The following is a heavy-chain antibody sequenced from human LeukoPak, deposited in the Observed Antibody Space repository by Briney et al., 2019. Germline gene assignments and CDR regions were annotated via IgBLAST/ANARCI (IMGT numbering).Heavy chain of an antibody. Sequence: PGGSLRLSCAASGLTFDDYGMSWVRQAPGKGLEWVSGINWNGGSTGYADSVKGRFTISRDNAKNSLYLQMNSLRAEDTALYYCARGHIVVVPAATIYYYYMDVWGKGTTVTVSS. CDR2: INWNGGST. CDR1: GLTFDDYG. V-gene: IGHV3-20*04. D-gene: IGHD2-2*01. J-gene: IGHJ6*03. CDR3: ARGHIVVVPAATIYYYYMDV.